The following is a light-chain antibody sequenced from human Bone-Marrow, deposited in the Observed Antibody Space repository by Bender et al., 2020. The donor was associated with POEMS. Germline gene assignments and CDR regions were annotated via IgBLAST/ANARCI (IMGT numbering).Light chain of an antibody. CDR3: QAWGTYSVI. Sequence: SYEVTQPPSVSVPPGQTASITCSGDDLGDKYVAWYQQKPGQSPVLVIYQDTKRPSGIPERFSGSNSGNTATLTISGTQAMDEADYYCQAWGTYSVIFGGGTKLTVL. V-gene: IGLV3-1*01. J-gene: IGLJ2*01. CDR1: DLGDKY. CDR2: QDT.